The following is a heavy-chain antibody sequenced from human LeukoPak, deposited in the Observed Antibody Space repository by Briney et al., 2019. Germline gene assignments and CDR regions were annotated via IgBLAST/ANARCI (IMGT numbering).Heavy chain of an antibody. CDR1: GGSFSGYY. CDR3: ARRILWFGSRAFDY. V-gene: IGHV4-34*01. CDR2: ISHSGST. Sequence: PSETLSLTCAVYGGSFSGYYWSWIRQPPGKGLEWIGEISHSGSTNYNPSLKSRVTISVDTSKNQFSLKLSSVTAADTAVYYCARRILWFGSRAFDYWGQGTLVTVSS. J-gene: IGHJ4*02. D-gene: IGHD3-10*01.